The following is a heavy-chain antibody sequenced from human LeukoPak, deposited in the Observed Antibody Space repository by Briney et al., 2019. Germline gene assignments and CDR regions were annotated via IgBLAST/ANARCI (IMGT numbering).Heavy chain of an antibody. CDR2: IYYSGST. D-gene: IGHD1-26*01. J-gene: IGHJ3*02. CDR1: GGSISSSSYY. V-gene: IGHV4-39*01. Sequence: SENLSLTCTVSGGSISSSSYYWGWIRQPPGKGLEWIGSIYYSGSTYYNPSLKSRVTISVDTSKNQFSLKLSSVTAADTAVYYCARQEWELPKRHAFDIWGQGTMVTVSS. CDR3: ARQEWELPKRHAFDI.